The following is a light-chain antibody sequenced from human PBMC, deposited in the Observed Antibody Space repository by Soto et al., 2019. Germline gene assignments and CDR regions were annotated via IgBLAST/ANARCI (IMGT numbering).Light chain of an antibody. CDR2: NAS. CDR3: QQRSNWTPT. V-gene: IGKV3-11*01. CDR1: QSVSSY. Sequence: EVVLTQSPATLSLSPGERATLSCRASQSVSSYLGWYQQKPGQAPRLLIYNASNRATGIPARFSGSGSGTDFTITISSLEPEEFAVYYCQQRSNWTPTFGQGTKLEIK. J-gene: IGKJ2*01.